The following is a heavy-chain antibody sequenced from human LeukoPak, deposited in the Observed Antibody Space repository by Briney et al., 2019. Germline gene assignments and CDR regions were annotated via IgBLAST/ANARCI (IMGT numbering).Heavy chain of an antibody. J-gene: IGHJ4*02. D-gene: IGHD1-26*01. Sequence: ASVKVSCKASGYTFTRYGIGWVRQAPGQGLEWMGWISTYNGKTNYAQKVQGRVTMTTDTSTNTTYMELRGLRSDDTALYYCARDRGSHLPPSFDYWGQGTLVTVSS. CDR3: ARDRGSHLPPSFDY. CDR1: GYTFTRYG. V-gene: IGHV1-18*01. CDR2: ISTYNGKT.